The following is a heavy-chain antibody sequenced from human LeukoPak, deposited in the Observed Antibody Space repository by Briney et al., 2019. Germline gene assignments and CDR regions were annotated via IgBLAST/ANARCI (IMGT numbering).Heavy chain of an antibody. Sequence: GGSLRLSCAASGFTFSTYNMNWVRQAPGKGLEWVSSISSSSSYIYYADSVKGRFTISRDNAKNSLYLQMNSLRAEDTAVYYCARDEGYGIDYWGQGTLVTVSS. CDR1: GFTFSTYN. J-gene: IGHJ4*02. CDR3: ARDEGYGIDY. D-gene: IGHD5-12*01. CDR2: ISSSSSYI. V-gene: IGHV3-21*01.